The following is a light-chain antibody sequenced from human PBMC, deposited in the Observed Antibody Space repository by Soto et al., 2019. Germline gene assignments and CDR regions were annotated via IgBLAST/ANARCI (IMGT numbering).Light chain of an antibody. CDR2: DVS. CDR3: SLYTSSSPRWV. Sequence: QSALTQPASVSGSPGQSITISCTGTSSDVGGYNYVSWYQQHPGKAPKLMIYDVSNRPSGVSNRFSGSKSGNTASLTISGVQAEDEADYYCSLYTSSSPRWVFGGGTKLTVL. V-gene: IGLV2-14*01. CDR1: SSDVGGYNY. J-gene: IGLJ3*02.